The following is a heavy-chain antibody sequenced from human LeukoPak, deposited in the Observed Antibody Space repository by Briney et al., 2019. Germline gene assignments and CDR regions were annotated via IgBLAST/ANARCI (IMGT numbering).Heavy chain of an antibody. CDR3: ARDRSGSYHAAFDY. CDR1: GFTFSDYY. CDR2: ISSSGSTL. Sequence: GGSLRLSCAASGFTFSDYYMSWIRQAPGKGRDGVAYISSSGSTLYYADSVKGRFTISRDNAKNSLYLQMNSLRAEDTAVYYCARDRSGSYHAAFDYWGQGTLVTVSS. D-gene: IGHD1-26*01. J-gene: IGHJ4*02. V-gene: IGHV3-11*01.